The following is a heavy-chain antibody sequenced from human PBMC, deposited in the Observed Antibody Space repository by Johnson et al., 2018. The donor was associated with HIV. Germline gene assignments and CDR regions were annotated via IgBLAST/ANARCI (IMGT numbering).Heavy chain of an antibody. D-gene: IGHD1-26*01. CDR2: ISYDESNK. CDR1: GFTFSSYW. J-gene: IGHJ3*02. CDR3: TTDWGSYHEYAFDI. V-gene: IGHV3-30*03. Sequence: QVQLVESGGGLVQPGGSLRLSCAASGFTFSSYWMSWVRQAPGKGLEWVAVISYDESNKDYADSVKGRFTISRDNSKNTLYLQMNSLKTEDTAVYSCTTDWGSYHEYAFDIWGQGTMVTVSS.